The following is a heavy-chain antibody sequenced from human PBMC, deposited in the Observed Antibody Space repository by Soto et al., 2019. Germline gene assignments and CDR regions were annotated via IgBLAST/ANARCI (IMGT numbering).Heavy chain of an antibody. Sequence: SETLSLTCSVSGDSISRTSYYWGWIRQPPGKGLEWLGDIYYTGSTFYNLSLKSRVTISVDTSKNQFSLKVRSVTAADTAVYYCARRHYYGSGSYSYLDSWGQGTLVTVSS. CDR3: ARRHYYGSGSYSYLDS. D-gene: IGHD3-10*01. J-gene: IGHJ4*02. CDR1: GDSISRTSYY. V-gene: IGHV4-39*01. CDR2: IYYTGST.